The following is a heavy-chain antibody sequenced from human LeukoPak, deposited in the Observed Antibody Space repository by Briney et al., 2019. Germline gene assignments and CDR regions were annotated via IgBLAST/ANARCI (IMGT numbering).Heavy chain of an antibody. CDR1: GGTFSSYA. Sequence: ASVKVSCKASGGTFSSYAISWMRQAPGQGLEWMGRIIPILGIANYAQKFQGRVTITADKSTSTAYMELSSLRSEDTAVYYCAREGSGYCCCGGDCPFDYWGQGTLVTVSS. D-gene: IGHD2-21*02. CDR2: IIPILGIA. J-gene: IGHJ4*02. CDR3: AREGSGYCCCGGDCPFDY. V-gene: IGHV1-69*04.